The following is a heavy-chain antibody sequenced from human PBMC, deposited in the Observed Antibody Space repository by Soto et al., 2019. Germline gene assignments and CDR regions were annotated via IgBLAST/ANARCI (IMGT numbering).Heavy chain of an antibody. D-gene: IGHD7-27*01. V-gene: IGHV4-34*01. CDR1: GGSFSGYY. CDR3: GRSNWYSEY. J-gene: IGHJ4*02. Sequence: SETLSLTCAVYGGSFSGYYWSWIRQPPGKGLEWIGEINHSGSTNYNPSLKSRVTISVDTSKNQFFLNLTSLTAADTAIYYCGRSNWYSEYWGQGTLVTVSS. CDR2: INHSGST.